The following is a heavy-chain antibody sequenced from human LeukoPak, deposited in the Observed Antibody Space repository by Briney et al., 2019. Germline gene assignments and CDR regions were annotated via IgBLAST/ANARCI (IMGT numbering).Heavy chain of an antibody. CDR3: LRQGLGGAGR. CDR1: GFSVSDNH. J-gene: IGHJ4*02. CDR2: IFTGGDT. Sequence: GGSLRLSCAPSGFSVSDNHMNWVRQAPGKGLEWVSAIFTGGDTSYADSVKGRFTVSKDSSKNTLLLQMNSLTPEDTAVYYCLRQGLGGAGRWGQGTLVTVSS. D-gene: IGHD6-19*01. V-gene: IGHV3-66*02.